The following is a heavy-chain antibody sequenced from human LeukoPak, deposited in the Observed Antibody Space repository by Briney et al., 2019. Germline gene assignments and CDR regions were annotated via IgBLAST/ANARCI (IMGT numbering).Heavy chain of an antibody. J-gene: IGHJ4*02. CDR3: AKGVAVASPYYFDY. D-gene: IGHD6-19*01. Sequence: TGGSLRLSCAASGFTFSSYAMSWVRQAPGKGLEWVSPISGSGSGTYYADSVKGRFTISRDNSKNTLYLQMNSLRAEDTAVYYCAKGVAVASPYYFDYWGQGTLVTVSS. CDR1: GFTFSSYA. V-gene: IGHV3-23*01. CDR2: ISGSGSGT.